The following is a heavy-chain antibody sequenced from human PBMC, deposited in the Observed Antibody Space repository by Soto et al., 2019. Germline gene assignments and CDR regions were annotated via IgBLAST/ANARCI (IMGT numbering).Heavy chain of an antibody. CDR2: IIPIFGTA. J-gene: IGHJ5*02. Sequence: SVKVSCKASGGTFSSYAISWVRQAPGQGLEWMGGIIPIFGTANYAQKFQGRVTITADESTSTAYMELSSLRSEDTAVYYCAIGIAAAGTGLNWFDPWGQGTLVTVSS. D-gene: IGHD6-13*01. V-gene: IGHV1-69*13. CDR3: AIGIAAAGTGLNWFDP. CDR1: GGTFSSYA.